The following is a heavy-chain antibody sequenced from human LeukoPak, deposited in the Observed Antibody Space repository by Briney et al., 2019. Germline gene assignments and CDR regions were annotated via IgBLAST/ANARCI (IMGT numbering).Heavy chain of an antibody. Sequence: GGSLRLSCAASGFTFSSYGMHWVRQAPGKGLEWVAFIRYDGSNKYYADSVKGRFTISRDNSKNTLYLQMNSLRAEDTALYYCAKDRAYGYESFDIWGQGTMVTVSS. J-gene: IGHJ3*02. V-gene: IGHV3-30*02. CDR3: AKDRAYGYESFDI. CDR1: GFTFSSYG. CDR2: IRYDGSNK. D-gene: IGHD4-17*01.